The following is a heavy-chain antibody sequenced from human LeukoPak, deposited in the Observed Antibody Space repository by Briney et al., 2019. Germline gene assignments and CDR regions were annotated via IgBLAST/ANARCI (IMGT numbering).Heavy chain of an antibody. CDR1: GFTFSSYG. J-gene: IGHJ4*02. Sequence: GRSLRLSCAASGFTFSSYGMHWVRQAPGKGLEWVAVISYDGSNKYYADSVKGRFTISRDNSKNTLYLQMNSLRAEDTAVYYCANDRGSLYYFDYWGQGTLVTVSS. D-gene: IGHD1-26*01. CDR3: ANDRGSLYYFDY. V-gene: IGHV3-30*18. CDR2: ISYDGSNK.